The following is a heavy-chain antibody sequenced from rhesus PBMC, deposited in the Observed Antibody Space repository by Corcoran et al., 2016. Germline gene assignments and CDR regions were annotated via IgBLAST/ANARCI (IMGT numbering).Heavy chain of an antibody. CDR3: TRVQYQYYFDY. CDR1: GCTFSSYE. V-gene: IGHV3-100*02. Sequence: DVQLVESGGGLVKPGGSLRLSCVASGCTFSSYEMHWVRQAPGKGLEWVSVISESGGTIYYADSVKGRFTISRDNAKNSLFLQMNSLRAEDTAVYYCTRVQYQYYFDYWGQGVLVTVSS. J-gene: IGHJ4*01. D-gene: IGHD3-3*01. CDR2: ISESGGTI.